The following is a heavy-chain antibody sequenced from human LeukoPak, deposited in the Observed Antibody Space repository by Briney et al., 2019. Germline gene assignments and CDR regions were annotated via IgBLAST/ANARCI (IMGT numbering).Heavy chain of an antibody. CDR1: GGSISSYY. V-gene: IGHV4-59*01. CDR3: ARTTEGGYTYGYFYYYYMDV. Sequence: SSETLSLTCTVSGGSISSYYWSWIRQPPGKGLEWIGYIYYSGSSNYNPSLKSRVTISVDTSKNQFSLKLTSVTAADTAVYYCARTTEGGYTYGYFYYYYMDVWGKGTTVTISS. D-gene: IGHD5-18*01. J-gene: IGHJ6*03. CDR2: IYYSGSS.